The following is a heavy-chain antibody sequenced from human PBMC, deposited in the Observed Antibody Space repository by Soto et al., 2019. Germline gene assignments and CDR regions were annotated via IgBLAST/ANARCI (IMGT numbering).Heavy chain of an antibody. CDR1: GFTFSSYG. J-gene: IGHJ3*02. CDR2: ISYDGSNK. Sequence: QVQLVXSGGGVVQPGXXLRLXCAASGFTFSSYGMHWVRQAPGKGXXXXXXISYDGSNKYYADSVKGRFTISRDNSKNXLXXXXXXXXXXXXXXXXCAGEGYCSSTSCYVPPVEGAFDIWGQGTMVTVSS. V-gene: IGHV3-30*03. D-gene: IGHD2-2*01. CDR3: AGEGYCSSTSCYVPPVEGAFDI.